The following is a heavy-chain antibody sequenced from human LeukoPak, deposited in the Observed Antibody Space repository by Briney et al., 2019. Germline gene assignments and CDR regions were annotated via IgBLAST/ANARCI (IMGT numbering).Heavy chain of an antibody. CDR3: ARNLGFATMPRYYYGMDV. V-gene: IGHV1-18*04. CDR2: ISAYNGNT. J-gene: IGHJ6*02. CDR1: GYTFTSYG. Sequence: ASVKVSCKASGYTFTSYGISWVRQAPGQGLEWMVWISAYNGNTNYAQKLQGRVTMTTDTSTSTAYMELRSLRSDDTAVYYCARNLGFATMPRYYYGMDVWGQGTTVTVSS. D-gene: IGHD2-2*01.